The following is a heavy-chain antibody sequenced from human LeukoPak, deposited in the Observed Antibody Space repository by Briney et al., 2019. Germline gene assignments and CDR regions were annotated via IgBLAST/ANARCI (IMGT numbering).Heavy chain of an antibody. J-gene: IGHJ3*01. CDR2: IKQDGSEK. V-gene: IGHV3-7*01. D-gene: IGHD2-2*01. CDR1: GLSVSGYW. Sequence: GGSLRLSCAASGLSVSGYWLTWVRQAPGKGLEWVANIKQDGSEKNYVDSVKGRFTISRDNSMNTLYPQVNSLSTDDTAVYYCAKGSAYCTSANCRGAFDLWGHGTLVTVSS. CDR3: AKGSAYCTSANCRGAFDL.